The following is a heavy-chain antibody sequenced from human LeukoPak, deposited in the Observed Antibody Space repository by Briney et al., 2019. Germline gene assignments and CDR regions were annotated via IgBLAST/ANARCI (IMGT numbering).Heavy chain of an antibody. CDR2: IYSDGSRT. J-gene: IGHJ5*02. CDR1: GFTFSSYW. D-gene: IGHD2-2*01. CDR3: ARDLCTSTGCQYWFDP. Sequence: PGGSLRLSCAASGFTFSSYWMHWVRQAPGKGLVWVSRIYSDGSRTNYADSVKGRFTISRDNAKNTLYLQTNSLRAEDTAVYHCARDLCTSTGCQYWFDPWGQGTLVTVSS. V-gene: IGHV3-74*01.